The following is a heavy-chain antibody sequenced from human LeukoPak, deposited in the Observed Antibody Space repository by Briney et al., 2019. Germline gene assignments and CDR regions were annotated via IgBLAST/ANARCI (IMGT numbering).Heavy chain of an antibody. CDR1: GGSISSYY. J-gene: IGHJ4*02. CDR2: IYYSGST. Sequence: KPSETLSLTCTVSGGSISSYYWSWIRQPPGKGLEWIGYIYYSGSTIYNPSLKSRVTLSVDTSKNQFSLKLRSVTAADTAVYYCARHGRAVAGDFDYWGQGTLVTVSS. CDR3: ARHGRAVAGDFDY. V-gene: IGHV4-59*08. D-gene: IGHD6-19*01.